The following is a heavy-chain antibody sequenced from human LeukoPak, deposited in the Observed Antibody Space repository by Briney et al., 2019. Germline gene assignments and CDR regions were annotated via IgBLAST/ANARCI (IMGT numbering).Heavy chain of an antibody. CDR3: PRQSSRWRGDVLLTP. Sequence: SQTLSLTCASSGDSVSSNSATWTWLRQSPSRGLEWLGRTYYRSKWYNDYALSVESRITISPDTSKNQFSLQLNSVTPEDTAVYYCPRQSSRWRGDVLLTPWGRGTLVTVSS. J-gene: IGHJ5*02. CDR2: TYYRSKWYN. D-gene: IGHD6-13*01. V-gene: IGHV6-1*01. CDR1: GDSVSSNSAT.